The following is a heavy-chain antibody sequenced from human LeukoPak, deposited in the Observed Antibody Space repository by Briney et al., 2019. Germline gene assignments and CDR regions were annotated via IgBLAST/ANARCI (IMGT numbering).Heavy chain of an antibody. J-gene: IGHJ4*02. Sequence: GGSLRLSCVASGFTFSSYAMSWVRQAPGKGLEGASTISSSGGSTYYADSVKGRFTISRDNSKNTLFLQMNSLRVEDTAVYYCARDKYNSGGDSWGQGTLVTVSS. CDR2: ISSSGGST. CDR3: ARDKYNSGGDS. V-gene: IGHV3-23*01. D-gene: IGHD6-19*01. CDR1: GFTFSSYA.